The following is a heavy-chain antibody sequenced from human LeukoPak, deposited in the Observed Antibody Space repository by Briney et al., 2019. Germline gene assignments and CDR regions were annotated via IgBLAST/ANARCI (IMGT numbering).Heavy chain of an antibody. D-gene: IGHD3-10*01. J-gene: IGHJ6*02. CDR3: AKGPYGLGIYYGMDV. CDR1: GFTFSSYA. V-gene: IGHV3-23*01. Sequence: GGSLRLSCAASGFTFSSYAMSWVRQAPGKGLEWISSIGGSGSSTYYAGSVKGRFTISRANSKDTLYLQMNSLRAEDTAIYYCAKGPYGLGIYYGMDVWGQGTTVTV. CDR2: IGGSGSST.